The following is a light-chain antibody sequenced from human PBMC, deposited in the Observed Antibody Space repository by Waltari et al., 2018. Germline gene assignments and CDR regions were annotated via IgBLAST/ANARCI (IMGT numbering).Light chain of an antibody. CDR2: STN. J-gene: IGLJ6*01. CDR1: SGSVSTTNY. Sequence: TVVTQEPSLSVSTGRTVTLTCGLTSGSVSTTNYPSWYQQTPGQAPRMLIYSTNTRPSGVPDRFSGSILGNKAALTITGAQADDESDYYCSLYMGSGISVFGSGTKLTVL. CDR3: SLYMGSGISV. V-gene: IGLV8-61*01.